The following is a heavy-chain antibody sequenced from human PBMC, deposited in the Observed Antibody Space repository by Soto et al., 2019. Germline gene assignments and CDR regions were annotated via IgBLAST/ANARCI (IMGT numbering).Heavy chain of an antibody. CDR1: GFTLSNNW. CDR2: INTDGSTT. Sequence: EVQLVESGGVSVQPGGSLRLSCTPSGFTLSNNWWHWARQAPGKGLVWVSRINTDGSTTTYADSVKGRFTISRDNAKNTLYLQMNSLRDEDTAVYYCVRIRRGDGYTFGYWGQGTLVTVSS. V-gene: IGHV3-74*01. D-gene: IGHD5-12*01. J-gene: IGHJ4*02. CDR3: VRIRRGDGYTFGY.